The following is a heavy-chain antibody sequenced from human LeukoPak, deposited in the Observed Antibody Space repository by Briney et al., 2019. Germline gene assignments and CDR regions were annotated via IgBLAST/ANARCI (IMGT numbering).Heavy chain of an antibody. CDR1: GFTSSSYS. Sequence: GSLRLSCAASGFTSSSYSMNCVSQAPAKGLEWVSSISSSSSYIYYADSVKGRFTISRDNAKNSLYLQMNSLTAEDTAVYYCAGITIFGGLDYWGQGTLVTVSS. CDR3: AGITIFGGLDY. CDR2: ISSSSSYI. V-gene: IGHV3-21*01. J-gene: IGHJ4*02. D-gene: IGHD3-3*01.